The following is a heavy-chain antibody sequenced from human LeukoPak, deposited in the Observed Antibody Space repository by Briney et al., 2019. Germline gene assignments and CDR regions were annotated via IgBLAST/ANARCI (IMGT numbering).Heavy chain of an antibody. V-gene: IGHV3-23*01. D-gene: IGHD3-9*01. CDR3: ARDSWVPNFDWLLFLDY. J-gene: IGHJ4*02. CDR2: VSGSGGNT. Sequence: GGSLRLSCEAFGFTFSSYGMTWVRQAPGKGLEWVSGVSGSGGNTKHADSVKGRFTISRDNSKNTLYLQMNSLRAEDTAVYYCARDSWVPNFDWLLFLDYWGQGTLVTVSS. CDR1: GFTFSSYG.